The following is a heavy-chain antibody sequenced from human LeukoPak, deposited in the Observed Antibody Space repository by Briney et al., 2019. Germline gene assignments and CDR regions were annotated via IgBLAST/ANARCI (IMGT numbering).Heavy chain of an antibody. Sequence: SVKVSCKASGGTFSSYAISWVRQAPGQGLEWMGGIIPIFGTANYAQKFQGRVTITADKSTSTAYMELSSLRSEDTAVYYCAKGVDFWSPFDYWGQGTLVTVSS. CDR2: IIPIFGTA. CDR1: GGTFSSYA. V-gene: IGHV1-69*06. D-gene: IGHD3-3*01. CDR3: AKGVDFWSPFDY. J-gene: IGHJ4*02.